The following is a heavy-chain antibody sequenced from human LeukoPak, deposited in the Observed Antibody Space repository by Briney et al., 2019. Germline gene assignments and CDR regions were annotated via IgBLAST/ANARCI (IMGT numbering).Heavy chain of an antibody. V-gene: IGHV4-34*01. CDR3: ARGEDGTGDYRPTYFDS. D-gene: IGHD4-17*01. Sequence: PSETLSLTCAVYGGSFSDYLWNWLRQPPGKGLEWIGEINHGGGTRYNPSLKSRATISVDTSKKQFSLNLTSVTAADTAVYYCARGEDGTGDYRPTYFDSWGQGTLVTVSS. CDR2: INHGGGT. CDR1: GGSFSDYL. J-gene: IGHJ4*02.